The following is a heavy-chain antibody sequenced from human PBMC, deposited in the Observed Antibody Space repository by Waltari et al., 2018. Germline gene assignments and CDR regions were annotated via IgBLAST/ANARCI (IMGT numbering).Heavy chain of an antibody. Sequence: QVQLVESGGGVVQPGRSLRLSCAASGFTFSGYGMHWVRQAPGKGLEWVAVIWYDGSNKYNADSGKGRLTIARDKSKNTLYLQMNSLRSEDTAVYYCARVFRSSGGSAWLGRYGMDVWGQGTTVTVSS. CDR3: ARVFRSSGGSAWLGRYGMDV. CDR2: IWYDGSNK. V-gene: IGHV3-33*08. D-gene: IGHD2-15*01. CDR1: GFTFSGYG. J-gene: IGHJ6*02.